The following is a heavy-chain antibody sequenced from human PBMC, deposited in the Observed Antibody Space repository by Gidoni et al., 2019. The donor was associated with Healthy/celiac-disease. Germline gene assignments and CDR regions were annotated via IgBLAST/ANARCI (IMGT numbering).Heavy chain of an antibody. CDR3: ARDDTAYCGGDCSGGIGD. J-gene: IGHJ4*02. V-gene: IGHV1-69*01. CDR2: IIPIFGTS. CDR1: GGTFSSYA. Sequence: QVQLVQSGAEVKKPGSSVKVSCKASGGTFSSYAISGVRQAPGQGLEWMGGIIPIFGTSNYAQKFQGRVTITADESTSTAYMELSSLRSEDTAVYYCARDDTAYCGGDCSGGIGDWGQGTLVTVSS. D-gene: IGHD2-21*02.